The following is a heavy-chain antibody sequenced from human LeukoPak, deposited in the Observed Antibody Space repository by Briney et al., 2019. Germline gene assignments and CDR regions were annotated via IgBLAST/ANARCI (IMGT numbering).Heavy chain of an antibody. V-gene: IGHV3-21*01. J-gene: IGHJ6*03. Sequence: PGGSLRLSCAASGFTFNNYNMNWVRQAPGRALEWVSSITNSGTYIFYADSVKGRFTISRDNAKNSLYLQMNSLGPEDTAVYYCARDPEPTNYNYYYYYYMDVWGKGTTVTVSS. D-gene: IGHD3-10*01. CDR3: ARDPEPTNYNYYYYYYMDV. CDR2: ITNSGTYI. CDR1: GFTFNNYN.